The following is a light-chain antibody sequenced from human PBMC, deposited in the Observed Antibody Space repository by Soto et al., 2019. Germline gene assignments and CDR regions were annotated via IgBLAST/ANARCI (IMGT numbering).Light chain of an antibody. CDR3: QQYDSATGT. V-gene: IGKV3-20*01. CDR1: QSISSSS. CDR2: GAS. J-gene: IGKJ1*01. Sequence: EIVLTPSPGTLSLSPGERATLSCRASQSISSSSLAWYQQKPGQAPRLLTYGASSRATGIPDRFSGSGSGTDFTLTISRLEPEDFAVYYCQQYDSATGTFGQGTKVDIK.